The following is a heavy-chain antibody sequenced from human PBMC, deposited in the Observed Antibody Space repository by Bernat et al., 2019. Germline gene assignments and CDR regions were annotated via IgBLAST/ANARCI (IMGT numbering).Heavy chain of an antibody. CDR1: GFTFSSYG. Sequence: QVQLVESGGGVVQPGRSLRLSCAASGFTFSSYGMHWVRQAPGKGLEWVAVISNDGRNKYYADSVKDRLTISRDNSKNTLYLQMNSLRAEDTAVYYCATGIIATNTFDIWGQGTMVTVSS. CDR3: ATGIIATNTFDI. J-gene: IGHJ3*02. D-gene: IGHD3-16*01. CDR2: ISNDGRNK. V-gene: IGHV3-30*03.